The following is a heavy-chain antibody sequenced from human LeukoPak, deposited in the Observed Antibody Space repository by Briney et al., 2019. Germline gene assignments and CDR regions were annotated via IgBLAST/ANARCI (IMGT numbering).Heavy chain of an antibody. V-gene: IGHV3-53*04. CDR3: ARAAAGPPWYYFDY. Sequence: GGSLRLSCAASGFTVSSNYMSWVRQAPGKGLEWVSVIYSGGSTYYADSVKGRFTISRHNSKNTLYLQMNSLRAEDTAVYYCARAAAGPPWYYFDYWGQGTLATVSS. J-gene: IGHJ4*02. CDR1: GFTVSSNY. CDR2: IYSGGST. D-gene: IGHD6-13*01.